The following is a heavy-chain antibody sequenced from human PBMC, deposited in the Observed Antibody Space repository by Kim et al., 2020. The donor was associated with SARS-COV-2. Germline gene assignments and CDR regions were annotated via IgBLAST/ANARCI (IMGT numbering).Heavy chain of an antibody. J-gene: IGHJ4*02. CDR1: GGSISSYY. CDR3: ARETYYYESSGSYAYYFDY. CDR2: IYLTGNTNTT. Sequence: SETLSLTCNVSGGSISSYYWSWIRQSPGMGLEWIGYIYLTGNTNTTNTNPSLKSRATISVDTSQNQFSLKLSSVTAADTAVYYCARETYYYESSGSYAYYFDYWGQGTRVTVSS. V-gene: IGHV4-59*01. D-gene: IGHD3-22*01.